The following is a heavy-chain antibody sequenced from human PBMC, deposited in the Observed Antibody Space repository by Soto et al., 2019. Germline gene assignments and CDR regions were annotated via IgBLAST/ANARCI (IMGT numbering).Heavy chain of an antibody. CDR3: ARDLPPLDY. J-gene: IGHJ4*02. V-gene: IGHV1-18*01. Sequence: QVQLVQSGAEVKKPGASVKVSCKASGYTFTSYYITWVRQAPGQGLECMGWISAHNSNTTYAQKLQGRVTMTTHTSTSTAYMELRSLRSDDTAVYYCARDLPPLDYWGQGTLVTVSS. CDR2: ISAHNSNT. CDR1: GYTFTSYY.